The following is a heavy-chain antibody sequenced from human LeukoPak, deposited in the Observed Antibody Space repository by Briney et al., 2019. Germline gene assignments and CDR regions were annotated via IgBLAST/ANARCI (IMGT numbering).Heavy chain of an antibody. CDR1: GFTFDDYA. D-gene: IGHD2-2*01. Sequence: GGSLRLSCAASGFTFDDYAMHWVRQAPGKGLEWVSAISGSGGSTYYADSVKGRFTISRDNSKNTLYLQMNSLRAEDTAVYYCAKVGLGSYSTVVPYYFDYWGQGTLVTVSS. CDR2: ISGSGGST. J-gene: IGHJ4*02. V-gene: IGHV3-23*01. CDR3: AKVGLGSYSTVVPYYFDY.